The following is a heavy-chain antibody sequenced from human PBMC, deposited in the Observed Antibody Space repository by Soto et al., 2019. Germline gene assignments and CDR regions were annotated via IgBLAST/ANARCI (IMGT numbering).Heavy chain of an antibody. J-gene: IGHJ4*02. CDR3: ARGGQWDFLGEY. Sequence: ASVKVSCKASGYTFTRYYINWVRQAPGQGLEWMGWVSAYNGNTHYEQKLQGRVTLTTDTSTSTAYMELRSLRSDDTAVYFCARGGQWDFLGEYWGQGTLVTVSS. V-gene: IGHV1-18*01. CDR1: GYTFTRYY. CDR2: VSAYNGNT. D-gene: IGHD1-26*01.